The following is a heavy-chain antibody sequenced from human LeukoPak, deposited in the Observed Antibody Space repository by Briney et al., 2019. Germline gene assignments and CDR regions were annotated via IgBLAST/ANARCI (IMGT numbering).Heavy chain of an antibody. J-gene: IGHJ4*02. CDR1: GFVFSSYG. V-gene: IGHV3-23*01. Sequence: PGGTLRLSCAASGFVFSSYGMSWVRQAPGKGLEWVSAISGSGSGGITYYADSVKGRFTISRDNSENTLYLQMNSLRAEDTAVYYCAKYSHDSSGSYDYWGQGTLVTVSS. D-gene: IGHD3-22*01. CDR2: ISGSGSGGIT. CDR3: AKYSHDSSGSYDY.